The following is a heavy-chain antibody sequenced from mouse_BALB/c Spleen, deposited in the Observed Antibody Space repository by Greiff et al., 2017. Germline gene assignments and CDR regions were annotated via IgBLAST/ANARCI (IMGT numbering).Heavy chain of an antibody. Sequence: DVKLVESGPGLVKPSQSLSLTCSVTGYSITSGYYWNWIRQFPGNKLEWMGYISYDGSNNYNPSLKNRISITRDTSKNQFFLKLNSVTTEDTATYYCAREHYYGSSYEAYWGQGTLVTVSA. D-gene: IGHD1-1*01. CDR3: AREHYYGSSYEAY. CDR2: ISYDGSN. V-gene: IGHV3-6*02. CDR1: GYSITSGYY. J-gene: IGHJ3*01.